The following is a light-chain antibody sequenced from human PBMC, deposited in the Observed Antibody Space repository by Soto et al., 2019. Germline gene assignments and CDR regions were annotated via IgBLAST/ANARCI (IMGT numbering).Light chain of an antibody. V-gene: IGKV3-11*01. CDR2: DAS. CDR3: QQRSNWPLT. CDR1: QSVSSY. Sequence: EIVLTQSPATLSLSPGERATLSCRASQSVSSYLAWYQQKPGQAPRLLIYDASNRATGIPARFSGSGSGTDFTLTISSLEPDDVAVYYCQQRSNWPLTFGGGTKVAIK. J-gene: IGKJ4*01.